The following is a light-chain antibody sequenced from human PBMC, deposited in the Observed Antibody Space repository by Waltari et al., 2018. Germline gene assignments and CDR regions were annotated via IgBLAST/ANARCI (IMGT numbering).Light chain of an antibody. CDR1: QNVNTNY. Sequence: EVVSTQSPGTLSLSPGERATLSCRASQNVNTNYFAWYQQKPGQAPRLLIYGSSSRATGIPDRFSGSGSGTDFTLTISRLEPEDFAVYYCQQYMTEPLTFGGGTKVEIK. CDR3: QQYMTEPLT. CDR2: GSS. J-gene: IGKJ4*01. V-gene: IGKV3-20*01.